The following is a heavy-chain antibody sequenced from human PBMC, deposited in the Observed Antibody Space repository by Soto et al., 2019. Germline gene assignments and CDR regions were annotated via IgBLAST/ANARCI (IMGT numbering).Heavy chain of an antibody. CDR3: GTSSRKDYHFAMDV. CDR2: IYRGGST. J-gene: IGHJ6*02. CDR1: GFSVSSSD. D-gene: IGHD6-6*01. V-gene: IGHV3-53*01. Sequence: PGGSLRLSCAASGFSVSSSDMSWVRQVPGEGLEWVSVIYRGGSTHDADYVKGRFSVSRDTSKNTVDLQMNSLRVDDTAVYYCGTSSRKDYHFAMDVWGQGTAVTVSS.